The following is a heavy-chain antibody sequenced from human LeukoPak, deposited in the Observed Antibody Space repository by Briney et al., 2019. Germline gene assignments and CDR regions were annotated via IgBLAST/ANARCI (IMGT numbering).Heavy chain of an antibody. CDR1: GYTFTGYY. V-gene: IGHV1-2*02. D-gene: IGHD3-3*01. CDR3: ARSREGYDFWSGYSDY. CDR2: INPNSGGT. J-gene: IGHJ4*02. Sequence: GASVKVSCKASGYTFTGYYMHWVRQAPGQGLEWMGWINPNSGGTNYAQKFQGRVTMTRDTSISTAYMELSRLRSDDTAVYYCARSREGYDFWSGYSDYWGQGTLVTVSS.